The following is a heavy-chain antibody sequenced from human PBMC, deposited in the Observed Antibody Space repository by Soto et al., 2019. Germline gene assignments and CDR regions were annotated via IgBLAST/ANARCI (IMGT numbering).Heavy chain of an antibody. CDR2: ISSSSSYI. D-gene: IGHD2-2*02. Sequence: ESGGGLVKPGGSLRLSCAASGFTFSSYSMNWVRQAPGKGLEWVSSISSSSSYIYYADSVKGRFTISRDNAKNSLYLQMNSLRAEDTAVYYCARDPEIVVVPAAISYYYYGMDVWGQGTTVTVSS. CDR1: GFTFSSYS. CDR3: ARDPEIVVVPAAISYYYYGMDV. J-gene: IGHJ6*02. V-gene: IGHV3-21*01.